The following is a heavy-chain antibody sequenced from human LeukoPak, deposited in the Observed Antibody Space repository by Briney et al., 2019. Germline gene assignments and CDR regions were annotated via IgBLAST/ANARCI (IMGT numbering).Heavy chain of an antibody. CDR1: GFSFSSYG. D-gene: IGHD3-10*01. CDR3: ARGNYYGSGYYFGF. V-gene: IGHV3-30*03. J-gene: IGHJ4*02. Sequence: PGRSLTLSCAASGFSFSSYGMHWVRQAPGKGLEWVAVISYDGSNKYYADSVKGRFTISRDNSKHTLYLQMNSLRAEDTAVYHCARGNYYGSGYYFGFWGQGTLVTVSS. CDR2: ISYDGSNK.